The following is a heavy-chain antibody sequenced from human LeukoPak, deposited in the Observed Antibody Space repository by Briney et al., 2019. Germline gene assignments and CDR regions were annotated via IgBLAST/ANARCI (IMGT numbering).Heavy chain of an antibody. D-gene: IGHD2-15*01. Sequence: GGSLRLSCAASGFTFSTYGIHWVRQAPGKGLEWVGLLSSGGINKHYADSVKGRFIISRDNSMNTLYLQMNSLGVEDTAVYYCARDHAGSGRAFDYWGQGTLVTVS. CDR3: ARDHAGSGRAFDY. CDR1: GFTFSTYG. CDR2: LSSGGINK. V-gene: IGHV3-30*03. J-gene: IGHJ4*02.